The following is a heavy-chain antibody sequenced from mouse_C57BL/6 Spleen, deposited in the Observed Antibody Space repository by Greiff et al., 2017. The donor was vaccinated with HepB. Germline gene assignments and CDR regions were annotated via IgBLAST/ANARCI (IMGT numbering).Heavy chain of an antibody. V-gene: IGHV1-55*01. CDR1: GYTFTSYW. CDR2: IYPGSGST. Sequence: QVQLQQPGAELVKPGASVKMSCKASGYTFTSYWITWVKPRPGQGLEWIGDIYPGSGSTNYNEKFKSKATLTVDTSSSTAYMHISSLTPEDSAVYNCARGTTVVATPDSWSQGTTLTVAS. J-gene: IGHJ2*01. CDR3: ARGTTVVATPDS. D-gene: IGHD1-1*01.